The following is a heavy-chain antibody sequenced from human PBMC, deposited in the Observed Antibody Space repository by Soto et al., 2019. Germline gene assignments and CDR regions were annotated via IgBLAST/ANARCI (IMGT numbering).Heavy chain of an antibody. CDR3: ARDPYYDILTGWAFDI. CDR1: GDSVSSNGAA. J-gene: IGHJ3*02. V-gene: IGHV6-1*01. CDR2: TYYRSKWYN. Sequence: PSQTLSLTCAISGDSVSSNGAAWNWIRQSPSRGLEWLGRTYYRSKWYNDYAVSVKSRITINPDTSKNQFSLQLNSVTPEDTAVYYCARDPYYDILTGWAFDIWGQGTMVTVSS. D-gene: IGHD3-9*01.